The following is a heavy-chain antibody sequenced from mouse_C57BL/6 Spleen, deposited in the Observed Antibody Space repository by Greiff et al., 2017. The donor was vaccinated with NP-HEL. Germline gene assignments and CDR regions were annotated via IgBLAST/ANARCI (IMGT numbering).Heavy chain of an antibody. CDR3: AKGGYDYDPDY. CDR2: IYPRSGNT. V-gene: IGHV1-81*01. D-gene: IGHD2-4*01. J-gene: IGHJ2*01. Sequence: QVQLQQSGAELARPGASVKLSCKASGYTFTSYGISWVKQRTGQGLEWIGEIYPRSGNTYYNEKFKGKATLTADKSSSTAYMELRSLTSEDSAVYLCAKGGYDYDPDYWGQGTTLTVSS. CDR1: GYTFTSYG.